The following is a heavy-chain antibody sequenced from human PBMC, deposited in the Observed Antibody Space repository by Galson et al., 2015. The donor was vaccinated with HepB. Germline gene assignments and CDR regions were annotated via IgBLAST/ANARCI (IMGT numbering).Heavy chain of an antibody. V-gene: IGHV1-46*01. CDR1: GYTFTSYH. CDR3: ARESYGSGISSPPYYYYYGMDV. Sequence: SVKVSCKASGYTFTSYHMHWVRQAPGQGLEWMGIINPSGGSTSYAQKSQGRVTMTRDTSTSTVYMELSSLRSEDTAVYYCARESYGSGISSPPYYYYYGMDVWGQGTTVTVSS. CDR2: INPSGGST. D-gene: IGHD3-10*01. J-gene: IGHJ6*02.